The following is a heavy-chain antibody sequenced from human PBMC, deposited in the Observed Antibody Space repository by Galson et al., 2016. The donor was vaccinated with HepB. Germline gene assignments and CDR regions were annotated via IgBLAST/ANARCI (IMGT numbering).Heavy chain of an antibody. D-gene: IGHD2-2*01. CDR3: ARDLSLGMPGGFDI. J-gene: IGHJ3*02. CDR2: ISHDSSEK. Sequence: SLRLSCAASGFTFSSFAMHWVRQAPGKGLEWVALISHDSSEKYYADSVTGRFTISRDNSQNMLYLQMDSLRPEDTAMYYCARDLSLGMPGGFDIWGQGTTVTVAS. V-gene: IGHV3-30-3*01. CDR1: GFTFSSFA.